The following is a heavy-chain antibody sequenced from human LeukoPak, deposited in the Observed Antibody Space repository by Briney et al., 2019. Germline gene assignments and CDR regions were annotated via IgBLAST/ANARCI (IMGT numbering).Heavy chain of an antibody. J-gene: IGHJ5*02. V-gene: IGHV1-69*01. CDR1: GGTFSSYA. D-gene: IGHD3-22*01. Sequence: AASVKVSCKASGGTFSSYAISWVRQAPEQGLEWMGGIIPIFGTANYAQKFQGRVTITADESTSTAYMELSSLRSEDTAVYYCARETDYYDSSGYYRANWFDPWGQGTLVTVSS. CDR2: IIPIFGTA. CDR3: ARETDYYDSSGYYRANWFDP.